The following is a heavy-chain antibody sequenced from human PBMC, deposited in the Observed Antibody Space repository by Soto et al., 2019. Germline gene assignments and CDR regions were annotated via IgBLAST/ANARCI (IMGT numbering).Heavy chain of an antibody. CDR1: AFTFSSYE. J-gene: IGHJ5*02. CDR3: ARDRYDYVWGSYPSWFDP. D-gene: IGHD3-16*02. CDR2: ISNSCSVV. Sequence: PGVSLRLSCAASAFTFSSYEMNWVRQAPGKGLEWVSYISNSCSVVYYADSVKGRFTISRDDAKNSLYLQMNSLRAEDTAVYYCARDRYDYVWGSYPSWFDPWGQGTLVTVSS. V-gene: IGHV3-48*03.